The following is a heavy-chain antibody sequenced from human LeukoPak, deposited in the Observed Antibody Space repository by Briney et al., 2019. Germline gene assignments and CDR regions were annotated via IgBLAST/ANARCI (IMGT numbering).Heavy chain of an antibody. CDR2: IKQDGSEK. J-gene: IGHJ4*02. CDR3: AREYYDYVWGSYRYMGIDY. V-gene: IGHV3-7*03. CDR1: GFSFNNYW. D-gene: IGHD3-16*02. Sequence: GGSLRLSCAASGFSFNNYWMNWVRQAPGKGLEWVANIKQDGSEKYYVDSVKGRFTISRDNAKNSLYLQMNSLRAEDTAVFYCAREYYDYVWGSYRYMGIDYWGQGTLVTVSS.